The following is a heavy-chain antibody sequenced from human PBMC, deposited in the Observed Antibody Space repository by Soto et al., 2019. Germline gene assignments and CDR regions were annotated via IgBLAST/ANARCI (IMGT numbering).Heavy chain of an antibody. V-gene: IGHV3-23*01. CDR3: AKDNSRGWYRGQLPQSNWFDP. D-gene: IGHD6-19*01. J-gene: IGHJ5*02. CDR1: GFTFSSYA. CDR2: ISVSGGST. Sequence: EVQLLESGGGLVQPGGSLRLSCAASGFTFSSYAMSWVRQAPVKGLECVSAISVSGGSTYYADSVKGRFTISRDNSKNTLYLKMHSLRAEDTAVYYCAKDNSRGWYRGQLPQSNWFDPWGQGTLVTVSS.